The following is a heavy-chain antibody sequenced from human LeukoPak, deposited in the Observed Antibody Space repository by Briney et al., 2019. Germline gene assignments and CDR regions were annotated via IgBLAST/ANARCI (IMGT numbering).Heavy chain of an antibody. CDR3: ARARPDSSGWYQRPFDY. D-gene: IGHD6-19*01. Sequence: GASVKVSCKASGYSFTSYLMHWVRQAPGQGLEWMGIINPSAGGIDYAQKFQGRITMTRDTSTSTVYMELRSLRSEDTAVYYCARARPDSSGWYQRPFDYWGQGTLVTVSS. J-gene: IGHJ4*02. V-gene: IGHV1-46*01. CDR2: INPSAGGI. CDR1: GYSFTSYL.